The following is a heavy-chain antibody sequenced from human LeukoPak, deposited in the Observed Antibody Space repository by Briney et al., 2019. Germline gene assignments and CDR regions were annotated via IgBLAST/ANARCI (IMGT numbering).Heavy chain of an antibody. Sequence: ASVKVSCKASGYTFTSYAMNWVRQAPGQGLEWMGWINTNTGNPTYAQGFTGRFVFSLDTSVSTAYLQISSLKAEDTAVYYCARDLFMGSSWYRLYYYYYMDVWGKGTTVTVSS. V-gene: IGHV7-4-1*02. D-gene: IGHD6-13*01. CDR1: GYTFTSYA. J-gene: IGHJ6*03. CDR2: INTNTGNP. CDR3: ARDLFMGSSWYRLYYYYYMDV.